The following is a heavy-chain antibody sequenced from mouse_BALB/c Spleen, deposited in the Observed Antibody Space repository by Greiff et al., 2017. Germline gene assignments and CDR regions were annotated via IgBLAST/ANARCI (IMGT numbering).Heavy chain of an antibody. Sequence: QVQLQQSGAELAKPGASVKMSCKASGYTFTSYWMHWVKQRPGQGLEWIGYINPSTGYTEYNQKFKDKATLTADKSSSTAYMQLSSLTSEDSAVYYCARPHYYGSSGYAMDYWGQGTSVTVSS. J-gene: IGHJ4*01. V-gene: IGHV1-7*01. CDR1: GYTFTSYW. CDR3: ARPHYYGSSGYAMDY. CDR2: INPSTGYT. D-gene: IGHD1-1*01.